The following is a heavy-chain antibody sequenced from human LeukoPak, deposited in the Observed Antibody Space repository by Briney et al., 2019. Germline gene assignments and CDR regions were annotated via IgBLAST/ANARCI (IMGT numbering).Heavy chain of an antibody. Sequence: GGPLRLSCAASGFTFSSYEMNWVRQAPGKGLEWVSYTSSSGTTKYYADSVKGRFTISRDNSKNCLYLQMNSLRSEDTALYFCAKDYSHLPYYYYGLDVWGQGTTVTVSS. CDR2: TSSSGTTK. D-gene: IGHD2-15*01. V-gene: IGHV3-48*03. CDR3: AKDYSHLPYYYYGLDV. CDR1: GFTFSSYE. J-gene: IGHJ6*02.